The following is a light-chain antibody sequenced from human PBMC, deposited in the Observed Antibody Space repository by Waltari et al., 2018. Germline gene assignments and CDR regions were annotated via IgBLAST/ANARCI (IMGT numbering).Light chain of an antibody. CDR2: WAS. CDR3: HQYANSPWT. Sequence: IVMTQSPDSLAVSLGERAPINCRSSQSVLYSPNNKNYLAWYQQKPGQPPRLLIYWASTRESGVPDRFSGSGSGTDFTLTISSLQAEDVAVYYCHQYANSPWTFGQGTKVEVK. J-gene: IGKJ1*01. CDR1: QSVLYSPNNKNY. V-gene: IGKV4-1*01.